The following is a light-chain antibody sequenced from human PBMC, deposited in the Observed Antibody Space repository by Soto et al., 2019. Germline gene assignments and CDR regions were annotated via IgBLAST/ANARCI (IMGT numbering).Light chain of an antibody. J-gene: IGKJ2*03. CDR3: QQYGSPPFS. CDR2: GAS. CDR1: QSVTSRY. Sequence: DTVLRQSTGTVAFSPGERATLSCRASQSVTSRYLAWYQQKPGQAPSLLIYGASNRAAGIPDRFSGSGSGTDFTLTISRLEPEDFAVYFYQQYGSPPFSFGQGTKVDIK. V-gene: IGKV3-20*01.